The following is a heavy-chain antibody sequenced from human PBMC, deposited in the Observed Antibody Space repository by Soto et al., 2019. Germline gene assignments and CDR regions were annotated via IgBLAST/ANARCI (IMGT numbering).Heavy chain of an antibody. D-gene: IGHD4-17*01. J-gene: IGHJ4*02. CDR2: IYYSGST. Sequence: QLQLQESGPGLVKPSETLSLTCTVSGGSISSSSYYWGWIRQPPGKGLEWIGSIYYSGSTYYNPSLKSRVTISVDTSKNQFSLKLSSVTAADTAVYYCASANTDYGEQTAPFWYWGQGTLVTVSS. CDR1: GGSISSSSYY. CDR3: ASANTDYGEQTAPFWY. V-gene: IGHV4-39*01.